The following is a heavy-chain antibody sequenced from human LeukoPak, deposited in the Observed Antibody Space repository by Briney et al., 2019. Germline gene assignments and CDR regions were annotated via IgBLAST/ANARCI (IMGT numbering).Heavy chain of an antibody. CDR2: ISSSGSTI. CDR3: AKGPYYCSSTSCYPQGFDP. D-gene: IGHD2-2*01. J-gene: IGHJ5*02. CDR1: GFTFSDYY. V-gene: IGHV3-11*01. Sequence: TGGSLRLSCAASGFTFSDYYMSWIRQAPGKGLEWVSYISSSGSTIYYADSVKGRFTISRDNAKNSLYLQMNSLRAEDTAVYYCAKGPYYCSSTSCYPQGFDPWGQGTLVTVSS.